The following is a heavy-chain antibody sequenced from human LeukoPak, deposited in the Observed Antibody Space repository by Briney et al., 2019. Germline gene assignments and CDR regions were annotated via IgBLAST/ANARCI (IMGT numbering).Heavy chain of an antibody. J-gene: IGHJ6*03. D-gene: IGHD2-2*02. CDR3: ASLVYCSSTSSYNYYYYYMDV. CDR1: GGSISSSSYY. CDR2: IYYSGST. Sequence: SETLSLTCTVSGGSISSSSYYWGWIRQPPGKGLEWIGSIYYSGSTYYNPSLKSRVTISVDTSKNQFSLKLSSVTAADTAVYYCASLVYCSSTSSYNYYYYYMDVWGKGTTVTVSS. V-gene: IGHV4-39*01.